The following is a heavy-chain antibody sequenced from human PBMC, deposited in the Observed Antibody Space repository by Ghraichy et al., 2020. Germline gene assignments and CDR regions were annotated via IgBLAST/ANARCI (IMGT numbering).Heavy chain of an antibody. Sequence: GSLRLSCVASGFSFSDYTMNWVRQAPGKGLEWVSSISSAGSYIYYADSLKGRFTISRDNAKNSLNLQMNSLRAEDTAVYYCARNPYRMDVWGQGTTVTVSS. J-gene: IGHJ6*02. CDR3: ARNPYRMDV. CDR1: GFSFSDYT. V-gene: IGHV3-21*01. CDR2: ISSAGSYI.